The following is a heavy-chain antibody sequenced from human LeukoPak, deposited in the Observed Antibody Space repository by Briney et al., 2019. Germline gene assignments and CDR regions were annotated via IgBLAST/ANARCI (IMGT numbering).Heavy chain of an antibody. J-gene: IGHJ4*02. Sequence: PGGSLRLSCAASGFTFDDYAMHWVRQAPGKGLEWVSGISWNSGSIGYADSVKGRFTISRDNAKNSLYLQMNSLRAEDMALYYCAKEGPFGKNLRSDFRSGKASYFDYWGQGTLVTVSS. CDR3: AKEGPFGKNLRSDFRSGKASYFDY. D-gene: IGHD3-3*01. CDR1: GFTFDDYA. V-gene: IGHV3-9*03. CDR2: ISWNSGSI.